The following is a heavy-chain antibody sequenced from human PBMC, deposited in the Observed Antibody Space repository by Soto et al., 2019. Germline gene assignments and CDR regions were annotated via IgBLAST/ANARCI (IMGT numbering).Heavy chain of an antibody. CDR3: ARARGKNWCAL. J-gene: IGHJ5*02. CDR1: GFSLNVYG. V-gene: IGHV3-48*02. Sequence: EVQLVEFGGGLVQPGGSLRLSCVGSGFSLNVYGMNWVRQAPGKGLEWISYIRDDSSIVYYADSVEGRFTISRDNAKNSLYLQINSLTDEDTAIYYCARARGKNWCALWGQGTLVTVSS. D-gene: IGHD1-26*01. CDR2: IRDDSSIV.